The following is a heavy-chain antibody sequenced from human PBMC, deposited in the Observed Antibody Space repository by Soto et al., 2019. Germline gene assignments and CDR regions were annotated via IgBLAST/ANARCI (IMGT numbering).Heavy chain of an antibody. CDR1: GGSISSSSYY. V-gene: IGHV4-39*01. CDR3: ASQQLVHYYYGMDV. J-gene: IGHJ6*02. Sequence: PSETLSLTCTFSGGSISSSSYYWGWIRQPPGEGLEWIGGIECSGSTSYTPSLKSRVTLSVDTSKNQFSLKLSSVTAADTAVYYCASQQLVHYYYGMDVWGQGTTVTVSS. CDR2: IECSGST. D-gene: IGHD6-13*01.